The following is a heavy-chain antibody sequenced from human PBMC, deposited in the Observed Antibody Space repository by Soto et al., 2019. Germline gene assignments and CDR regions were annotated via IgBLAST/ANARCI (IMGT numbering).Heavy chain of an antibody. V-gene: IGHV3-7*01. CDR2: ISKDGSEK. CDR1: GFTLSSFW. CDR3: VPRSP. J-gene: IGHJ5*02. Sequence: GGSLRLSCAASGFTLSSFWMTWVRQAPGKGLEWVATISKDGSEKYHVDSVEGRFTISRDNAKNSVFLQVTSLRADDTAVYYCVPRSPCGQGTLVIVSS.